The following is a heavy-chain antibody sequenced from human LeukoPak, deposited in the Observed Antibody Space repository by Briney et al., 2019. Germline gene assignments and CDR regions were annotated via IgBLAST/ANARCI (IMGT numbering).Heavy chain of an antibody. V-gene: IGHV4-30-2*01. Sequence: PSQTLSLTCVVSGGSISSGGYSWSWIRQPPGEGLEWIGYIYHSGSTYYNPSLKSRVTISVDRSKNQFSLKLSSVTAADTAVYYCARGGRGTMVRGGHLFDYWGQGTLVTVSS. D-gene: IGHD3-10*01. J-gene: IGHJ4*02. CDR1: GGSISSGGYS. CDR3: ARGGRGTMVRGGHLFDY. CDR2: IYHSGST.